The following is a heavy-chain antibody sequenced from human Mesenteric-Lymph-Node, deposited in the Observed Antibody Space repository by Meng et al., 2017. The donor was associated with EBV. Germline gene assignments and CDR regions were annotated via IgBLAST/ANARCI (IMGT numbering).Heavy chain of an antibody. Sequence: QVQLQQWGAGLLKPSXXLSLTXXVYGGSFIAFHWRWIRQSPGKGLEWIGEINHSGSTNYNTSLKSRVTISVDTSKNHFSLRLSSVTAADTAVYYCARLNYGPAYQSFGGSYYSSWGQGTLVTVSS. D-gene: IGHD3-10*01. V-gene: IGHV4-34*01. CDR3: ARLNYGPAYQSFGGSYYSS. CDR2: INHSGST. J-gene: IGHJ5*02. CDR1: GGSFIAFH.